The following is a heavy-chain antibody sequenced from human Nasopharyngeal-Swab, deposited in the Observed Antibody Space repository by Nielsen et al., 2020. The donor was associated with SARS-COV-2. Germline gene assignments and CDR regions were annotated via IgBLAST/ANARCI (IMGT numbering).Heavy chain of an antibody. D-gene: IGHD1-26*01. J-gene: IGHJ4*02. CDR1: GFTFSRYW. Sequence: GESLKISCAASGFTFSRYWMHWVRQAPGKGLVWVSRVNGDGSGTGHADSVKGRFTISRDNAKSMLYLQMNSLRAEDTAVYYCSVGQHAGAFDYLGQGNLVTVSS. CDR3: SVGQHAGAFDY. V-gene: IGHV3-74*01. CDR2: VNGDGSGT.